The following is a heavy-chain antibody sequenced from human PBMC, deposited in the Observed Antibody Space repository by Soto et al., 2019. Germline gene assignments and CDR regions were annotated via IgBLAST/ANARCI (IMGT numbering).Heavy chain of an antibody. CDR3: ARESGGATATLDYYYFYMDV. Sequence: QVQLVQSGAEVKEPGASVTVSCRASGDRFTDYYMHWVRQAPGQGLEWMGWINPNSGVTKYAQKFQGWVTMTRDTYIRTVYMQLSRLRFDDTDIYYCARESGGATATLDYYYFYMDVGGTGTTVTVSS. CDR2: INPNSGVT. V-gene: IGHV1-2*04. J-gene: IGHJ6*03. D-gene: IGHD5-12*01. CDR1: GDRFTDYY.